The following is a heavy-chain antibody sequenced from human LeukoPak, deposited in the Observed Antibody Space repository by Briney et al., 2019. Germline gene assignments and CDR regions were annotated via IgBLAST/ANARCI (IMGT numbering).Heavy chain of an antibody. Sequence: GASVKVSCKASGYTFTSYHIAWVRQAPGRGLGWMGWISAYNGIPKYAENLQGRITMTIDTSTSTAYMELRSLRSDDTAVYYCARDHSGFHFDYWGQGTLVTVSS. D-gene: IGHD3-10*01. CDR3: ARDHSGFHFDY. J-gene: IGHJ4*02. V-gene: IGHV1-18*01. CDR1: GYTFTSYH. CDR2: ISAYNGIP.